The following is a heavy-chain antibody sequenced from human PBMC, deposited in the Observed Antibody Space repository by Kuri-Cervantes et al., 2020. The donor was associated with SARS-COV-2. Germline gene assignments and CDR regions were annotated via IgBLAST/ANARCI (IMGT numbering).Heavy chain of an antibody. CDR3: ARGVRGDRGNWFDP. CDR2: IYSRGGT. V-gene: IGHV4-34*01. Sequence: GSLRLSCAVYGGSFSGYYWAWIRQPPGKGLEWIGSIYSRGGTTYNPSLRSRVTISADTSKNQFSLKVNSVTAADTAVYYCARGVRGDRGNWFDPWGQGTLVTVSS. J-gene: IGHJ5*02. CDR1: GGSFSGYY. D-gene: IGHD3-10*02.